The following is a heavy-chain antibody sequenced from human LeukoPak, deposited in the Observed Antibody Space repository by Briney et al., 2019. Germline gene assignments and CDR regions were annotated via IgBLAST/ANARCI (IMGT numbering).Heavy chain of an antibody. V-gene: IGHV3-48*03. CDR3: ARGVRHRYCSGGSCYGPDYFDY. CDR2: ISSSGSTI. Sequence: GGSLRLSCAASGFTFSSYEMNWVRQAPGKGLEWVSYISSSGSTIHYADSVKGRFTISRDNAKNSLYLQMNSLRAEDTAVYYCARGVRHRYCSGGSCYGPDYFDYWGQGTLVTVSS. J-gene: IGHJ4*02. D-gene: IGHD2-15*01. CDR1: GFTFSSYE.